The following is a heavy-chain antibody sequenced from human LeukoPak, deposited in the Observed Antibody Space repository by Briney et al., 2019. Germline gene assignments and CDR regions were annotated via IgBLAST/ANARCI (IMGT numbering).Heavy chain of an antibody. D-gene: IGHD3-10*01. CDR3: ARDYYHVFDY. J-gene: IGHJ4*02. CDR2: IYYSGST. Sequence: PSETLSLTFTVSGGSISSYYWSWIRQPPGKGLEWIGYIYYSGSTNYSPSLKSRVTISVDTSKNQFSLKLSSVTAADTAVYYCARDYYHVFDYWGQGTLVTVSS. V-gene: IGHV4-59*01. CDR1: GGSISSYY.